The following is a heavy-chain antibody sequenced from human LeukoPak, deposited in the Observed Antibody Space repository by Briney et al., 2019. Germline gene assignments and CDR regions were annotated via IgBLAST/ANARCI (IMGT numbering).Heavy chain of an antibody. Sequence: GGSLRLSCAASGFTFSSYAMHWVRQAPGKGLEWVAVISYDGSNKYYADSVKGRFTISRDNSKNTLYLQMNSLRAEDTAVYYCARGLGLRYCSSTSCFRVPDAFDIWGQGTMVTVSS. CDR1: GFTFSSYA. CDR2: ISYDGSNK. J-gene: IGHJ3*02. V-gene: IGHV3-30*01. CDR3: ARGLGLRYCSSTSCFRVPDAFDI. D-gene: IGHD2-2*01.